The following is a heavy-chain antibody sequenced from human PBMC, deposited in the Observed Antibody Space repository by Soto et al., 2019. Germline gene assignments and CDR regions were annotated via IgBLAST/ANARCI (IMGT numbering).Heavy chain of an antibody. Sequence: GGSLRLSCAASGFTFSSYAMHWVRQAPGKGLEWVAVISYDGSNKYYADSVKGRFTISRDNSKNTLYLQMNSLRAEDTAVYYCASSGSSSYNWLDHWGQGTLVTVSS. CDR2: ISYDGSNK. V-gene: IGHV3-30-3*01. CDR3: ASSGSSSYNWLDH. D-gene: IGHD6-6*01. J-gene: IGHJ5*02. CDR1: GFTFSSYA.